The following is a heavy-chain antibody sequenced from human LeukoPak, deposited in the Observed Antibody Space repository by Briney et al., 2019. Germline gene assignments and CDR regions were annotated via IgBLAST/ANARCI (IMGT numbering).Heavy chain of an antibody. D-gene: IGHD2-15*01. CDR1: GDSISSYH. Sequence: SETLSLTCTVSGDSISSYHWTWIRQPPGRGLEWIAYVYYSGSTNYNPPLKSRVAISLDTSNNQFSLKLTSVTAADTAIYYCATYTRHCSGGTCYSIDYWGQGTLVTVSS. CDR3: ATYTRHCSGGTCYSIDY. V-gene: IGHV4-59*08. J-gene: IGHJ4*02. CDR2: VYYSGST.